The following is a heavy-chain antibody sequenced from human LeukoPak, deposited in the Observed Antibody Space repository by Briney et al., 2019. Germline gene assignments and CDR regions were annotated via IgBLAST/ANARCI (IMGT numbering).Heavy chain of an antibody. V-gene: IGHV4-59*01. Sequence: SETLSLTCTVSGGSISSYYWSWIRQLPGKGLEWIGYIYYSGSTNYNPSLKSRVTISVDTSKNQFSLKLSSVTAADTAVYYCARDAFYYGSGSSWGQGTLVTVSS. D-gene: IGHD3-10*01. J-gene: IGHJ4*02. CDR2: IYYSGST. CDR1: GGSISSYY. CDR3: ARDAFYYGSGSS.